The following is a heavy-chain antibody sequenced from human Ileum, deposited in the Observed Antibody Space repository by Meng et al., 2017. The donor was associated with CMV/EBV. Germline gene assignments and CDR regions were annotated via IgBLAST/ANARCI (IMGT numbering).Heavy chain of an antibody. CDR3: AREMSRTGFFDY. CDR1: GGSIGSGDYY. J-gene: IGHJ4*02. V-gene: IGHV4-61*02. CDR2: IYISGAT. D-gene: IGHD1-1*01. Sequence: QLQESGPGLVEPSGTLSLTCTVSGGSIGSGDYYWSWIRQPAGKGLEWIGRIYISGATNYNPSLKSRVTMSVDTSKNQFSLKVRSVTAADTAVYYCAREMSRTGFFDYWGQGNLVTVSS.